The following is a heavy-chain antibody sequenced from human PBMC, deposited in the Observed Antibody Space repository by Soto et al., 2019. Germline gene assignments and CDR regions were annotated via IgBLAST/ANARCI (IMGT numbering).Heavy chain of an antibody. V-gene: IGHV1-69*01. CDR3: ARRCGYSYGAHFDY. CDR2: IIPIFGTA. D-gene: IGHD5-18*01. CDR1: GGTFSSYA. Sequence: QVQLVQSGAEVKKPGSSVKVSCKASGGTFSSYAISLVRQAPGQGLAWMGGIIPIFGTANYAQKFQGRVTMTADESTSTAYMALSSLRSEDTAVYYCARRCGYSYGAHFDYWVQGALDTVSS. J-gene: IGHJ4*02.